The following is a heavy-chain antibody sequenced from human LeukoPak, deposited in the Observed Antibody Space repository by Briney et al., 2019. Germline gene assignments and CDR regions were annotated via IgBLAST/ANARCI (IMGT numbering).Heavy chain of an antibody. CDR1: GVSFSNYY. CDR3: ASRTRFPLRFFDY. J-gene: IGHJ4*02. V-gene: IGHV4-34*12. CDR2: IIHSGST. Sequence: PSETLSLTCAVCGVSFSNYYWSWIRQPPGKGLEWIGEIIHSGSTNYNPSLKSRVTISVDTSKNQFSLKLSSVTAADTAVYYCASRTRFPLRFFDYWGQGTLVTVSS. D-gene: IGHD3-3*01.